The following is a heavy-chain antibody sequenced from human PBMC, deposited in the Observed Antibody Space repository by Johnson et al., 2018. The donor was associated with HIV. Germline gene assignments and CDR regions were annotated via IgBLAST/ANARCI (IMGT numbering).Heavy chain of an antibody. CDR1: GFTLHDYD. D-gene: IGHD6-19*01. J-gene: IGHJ3*02. CDR3: ARAVYSSAWAPGGAFES. V-gene: IGHV3-20*04. CDR2: FYRNGGSI. Sequence: VQVVESGGGLVQPGGSLRLSCAASGFTLHDYDMSWVRQAPGKGLEWVSGFYRNGGSIGYAASVKGRFTISRDNVKNTVYLQMNSLRVEDTAVYYCARAVYSSAWAPGGAFESWGQGTMVTVSS.